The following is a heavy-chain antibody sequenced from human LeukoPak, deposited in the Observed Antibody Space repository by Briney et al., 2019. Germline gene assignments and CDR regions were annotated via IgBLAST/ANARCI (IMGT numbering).Heavy chain of an antibody. V-gene: IGHV4-34*01. Sequence: SETLSLTCAVYGGSFSGYYWSWIRQPPGKGLEWIGEINHSGSTNYNPSLKSRVTISVDTSKNQFSLKLSSVTAADTAVYYCARGGLKNRYYYYGMDVWGQGTTVTVSS. D-gene: IGHD2/OR15-2a*01. CDR2: INHSGST. J-gene: IGHJ6*02. CDR3: ARGGLKNRYYYYGMDV. CDR1: GGSFSGYY.